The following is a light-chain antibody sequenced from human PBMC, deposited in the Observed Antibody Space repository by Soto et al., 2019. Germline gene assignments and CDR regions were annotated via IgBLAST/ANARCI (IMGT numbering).Light chain of an antibody. CDR3: SSYTSSSTFV. J-gene: IGLJ1*01. V-gene: IGLV2-14*01. Sequence: QSVLTQPASVSGSPGQSITISCTGTSSDVGGYDYVSWYQQHPGKAPKLMIYEVTNRPSGVSIRFSASKSGDTASLTISGLQAEDGADYYCSSYTSSSTFVFGTGTKVTVL. CDR2: EVT. CDR1: SSDVGGYDY.